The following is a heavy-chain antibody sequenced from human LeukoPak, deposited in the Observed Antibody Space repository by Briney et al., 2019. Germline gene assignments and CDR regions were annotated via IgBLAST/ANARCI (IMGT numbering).Heavy chain of an antibody. CDR3: ANDSCSSTSCYGAFDY. D-gene: IGHD2-2*01. J-gene: IGHJ4*02. Sequence: PSETLSLTCTVSGGSISSYYWSWIRQPPGKGLDWIGYIYYSGSTNYNPSLKSRVTISVDTSKNQFSLKLSSVTAADTAVYYCANDSCSSTSCYGAFDYWGQGTLVTVSS. CDR1: GGSISSYY. CDR2: IYYSGST. V-gene: IGHV4-59*01.